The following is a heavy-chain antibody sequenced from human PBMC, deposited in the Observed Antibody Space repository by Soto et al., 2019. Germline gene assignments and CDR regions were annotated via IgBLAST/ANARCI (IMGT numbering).Heavy chain of an antibody. Sequence: WETLSLTCTVSGGSVSSGSYYWSWIRQPPGKGLEWIGYIYYSGSTNYNPSLKSRVTISVDTSKNQFSLKLSSVTAADTAVYYCAREKEMATSFDYWGQGTLVTVSS. CDR1: GGSVSSGSYY. J-gene: IGHJ4*02. D-gene: IGHD5-12*01. CDR2: IYYSGST. V-gene: IGHV4-61*01. CDR3: AREKEMATSFDY.